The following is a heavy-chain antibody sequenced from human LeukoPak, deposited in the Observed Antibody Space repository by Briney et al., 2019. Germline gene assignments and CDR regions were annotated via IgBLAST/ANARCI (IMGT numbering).Heavy chain of an antibody. V-gene: IGHV4-59*01. J-gene: IGHJ3*02. CDR2: IYYSGST. CDR1: GGSISSYY. Sequence: PSETLSLTCTVSGGSISSYYWSWIRQPPGKGLEWIGYIYYSGSTNYNPSLKSRVTISVDTSKNQFSLKLSSVTAADTAVYYCARNTPRDREAFDIWGQGTMVTVSS. D-gene: IGHD1-26*01. CDR3: ARNTPRDREAFDI.